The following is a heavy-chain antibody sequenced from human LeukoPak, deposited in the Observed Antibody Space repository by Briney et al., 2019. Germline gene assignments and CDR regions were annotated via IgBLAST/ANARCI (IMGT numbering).Heavy chain of an antibody. CDR3: AATTIDYRISATDY. Sequence: SETLSLTCTVSGDSMSRNGYTWGWIRPPPGQGLERIASIYSGGSTYYNPSLKSRIAISADSSESPLSLRLSSVTVADAAVYYCAATTIDYRISATDYWGQGVPVSVSS. V-gene: IGHV4-39*02. D-gene: IGHD4/OR15-4a*01. CDR2: IYSGGST. J-gene: IGHJ4*02. CDR1: GDSMSRNGYT.